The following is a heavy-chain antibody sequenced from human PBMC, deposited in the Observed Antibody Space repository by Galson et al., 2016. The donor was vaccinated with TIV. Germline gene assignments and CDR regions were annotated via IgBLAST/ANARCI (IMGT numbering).Heavy chain of an antibody. J-gene: IGHJ4*02. CDR1: GYTFTIYA. D-gene: IGHD2-21*01. V-gene: IGHV1-3*01. Sequence: SVKVSCKASGYTFTIYAMHWVRQAPGQRLEWMGWINAGNGNTKYSQKFQDRVTITRDSSANTAYMELSSLRSEDTAVYYCARPPYCGGDCYKYDQWGQGTLVTVSP. CDR3: ARPPYCGGDCYKYDQ. CDR2: INAGNGNT.